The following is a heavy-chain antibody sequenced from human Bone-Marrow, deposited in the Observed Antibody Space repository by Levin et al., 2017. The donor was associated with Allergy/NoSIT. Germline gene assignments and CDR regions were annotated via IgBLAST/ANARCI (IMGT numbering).Heavy chain of an antibody. CDR2: ISWNSGSI. Sequence: GGSLRLSCAASGFTFDDYAMHWVRQAPGKGLEWVSGISWNSGSIGYADSVKGRFTISRDNAKNSLYLQMNSLRAEDTALYYCAKDTLPIVGATSWFDPWGQGTLVTVSS. CDR1: GFTFDDYA. V-gene: IGHV3-9*01. CDR3: AKDTLPIVGATSWFDP. J-gene: IGHJ5*02. D-gene: IGHD1-26*01.